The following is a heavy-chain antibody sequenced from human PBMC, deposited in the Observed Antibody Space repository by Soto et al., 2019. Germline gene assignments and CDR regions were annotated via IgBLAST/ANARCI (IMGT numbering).Heavy chain of an antibody. J-gene: IGHJ4*02. D-gene: IGHD2-15*01. V-gene: IGHV3-48*01. CDR1: GYIFSNYD. Sequence: PGGSLRLSCVASGYIFSNYDMSWVRQAPGKGLEWISDIPSSSGTTYYADSVKGRFTISRDNAKSSLYLQMNSLRAEDTAVYYCAREMGSPPARGFDYWGQGALVTVSS. CDR3: AREMGSPPARGFDY. CDR2: IPSSSGTT.